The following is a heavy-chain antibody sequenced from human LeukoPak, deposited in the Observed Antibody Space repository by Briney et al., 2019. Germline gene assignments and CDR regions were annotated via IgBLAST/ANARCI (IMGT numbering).Heavy chain of an antibody. V-gene: IGHV4-31*03. J-gene: IGHJ4*02. D-gene: IGHD3-22*01. CDR2: IYYSGST. CDR1: GGSISSGGYY. CDR3: ARVKGPRDSSGPRGDFDC. Sequence: SETLSLTCTVSGGSISSGGYYWSWIRQHPGKGLEWIGYIYYSGSTFYNPSLKSRVTISVDTSKNQFSLKLSSVTAADTAVYYCARVKGPRDSSGPRGDFDCWGQGTLVTVSS.